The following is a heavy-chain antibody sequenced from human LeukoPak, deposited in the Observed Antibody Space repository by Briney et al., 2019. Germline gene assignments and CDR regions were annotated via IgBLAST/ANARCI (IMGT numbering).Heavy chain of an antibody. CDR3: TTDVEPWIQLFMDY. V-gene: IGHV3-15*01. D-gene: IGHD5-18*01. J-gene: IGHJ4*02. CDR2: IKSKTDGGTT. CDR1: VFTFSNAW. Sequence: PGGALRLSCAASVFTFSNAWMSWGRHAPGGGLGWVGRIKSKTDGGTTDYAAPVKGRFAISRDDSKNTLYLQMNSLKTEDTAVYYCTTDVEPWIQLFMDYWGQGTLVTVSS.